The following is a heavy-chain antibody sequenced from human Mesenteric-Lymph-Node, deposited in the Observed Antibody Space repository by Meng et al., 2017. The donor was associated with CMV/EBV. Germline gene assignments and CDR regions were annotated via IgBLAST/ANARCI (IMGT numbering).Heavy chain of an antibody. CDR1: PTSSPVG. CDR3: AHRRPYSGRWNEVTFDY. CDR2: IYWDDDK. D-gene: IGHD6-13*01. V-gene: IGHV2-5*02. J-gene: IGHJ4*02. Sequence: PTSSPVGVGWVRQSPGKVLEWLSVIYWDDDKRYNPSLRSRLSISKVTSRDQVVLTMTNVDPVDTGTYYCAHRRPYSGRWNEVTFDYWGQGVLVTVSS.